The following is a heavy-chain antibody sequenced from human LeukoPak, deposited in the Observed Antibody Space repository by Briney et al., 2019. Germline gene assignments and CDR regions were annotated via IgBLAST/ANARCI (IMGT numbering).Heavy chain of an antibody. Sequence: GKSLRLSCAASGFNFNIPTMHWVRQAPGKGPEWVVVTWSDGQTKYYADSVSDRFTISRDNSKNTLFLQMDNLRPEDTADYYSPQGGLFPVGCTGDFGYWSQGTQVTVSS. CDR3: PQGGLFPVGCTGDFGY. J-gene: IGHJ4*02. D-gene: IGHD2-8*02. CDR1: GFNFNIPT. V-gene: IGHV3-33*08. CDR2: TWSDGQTK.